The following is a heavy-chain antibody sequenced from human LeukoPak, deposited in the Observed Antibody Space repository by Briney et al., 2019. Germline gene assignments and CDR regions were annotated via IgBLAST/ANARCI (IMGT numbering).Heavy chain of an antibody. Sequence: GGSLRLSCAASGFTFSDYYMSWIRQAPGKGLQWVSAIGGSGGSTYYADSVKGRFTISRDNSRNTLYLQMNSLRAEDTAVYYCAKEITGGGVVDYWGQGTLVTVSS. J-gene: IGHJ4*02. D-gene: IGHD3-16*01. CDR2: IGGSGGST. CDR3: AKEITGGGVVDY. CDR1: GFTFSDYY. V-gene: IGHV3-23*01.